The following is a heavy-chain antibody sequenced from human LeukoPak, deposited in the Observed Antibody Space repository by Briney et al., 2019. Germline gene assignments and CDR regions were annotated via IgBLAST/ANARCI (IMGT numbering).Heavy chain of an antibody. V-gene: IGHV4-39*01. J-gene: IGHJ4*02. CDR2: IYHSGST. D-gene: IGHD2/OR15-2a*01. CDR3: ARHVPHENGNKRGFEH. CDR1: GDSITSSDYC. Sequence: SETLSLTCTVSGDSITSSDYCWGWIRQPPGKGLEWTASIYHSGSTYYNPSLKSRVTISVDTSKNHFSLMLSSVSAADTAVYHCARHVPHENGNKRGFEHWGQGTLVTVSS.